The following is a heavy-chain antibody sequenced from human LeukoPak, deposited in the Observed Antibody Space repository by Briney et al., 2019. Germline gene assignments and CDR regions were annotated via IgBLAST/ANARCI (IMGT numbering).Heavy chain of an antibody. CDR2: IYSGGST. CDR3: ARDHYDSSGLDY. V-gene: IGHV3-66*01. CDR1: GFTVSSNY. J-gene: IGHJ4*02. D-gene: IGHD3-22*01. Sequence: GGTLRLSCAASGFTVSSNYMSWVRQAPGEGLEWVSVIYSGGSTYYADSVKGRFTISRDNSKNTLYLQMNSLRAEDTAVYYCARDHYDSSGLDYWGQGTLVTVSS.